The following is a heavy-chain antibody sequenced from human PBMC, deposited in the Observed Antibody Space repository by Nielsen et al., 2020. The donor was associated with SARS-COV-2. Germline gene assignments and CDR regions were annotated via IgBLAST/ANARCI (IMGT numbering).Heavy chain of an antibody. D-gene: IGHD5-24*01. CDR1: GDSISSSNY. Sequence: SETLSLTCAVSGDSISSSNYWSWVRQSPGKGLEWIANMHHSGNTYYNSSLKSRVTISVDTSKNQFSLKVNSVTAADTAVYYCVRIDMATISVDYWGRGTLVTVSS. V-gene: IGHV4-4*02. J-gene: IGHJ4*02. CDR3: VRIDMATISVDY. CDR2: MHHSGNT.